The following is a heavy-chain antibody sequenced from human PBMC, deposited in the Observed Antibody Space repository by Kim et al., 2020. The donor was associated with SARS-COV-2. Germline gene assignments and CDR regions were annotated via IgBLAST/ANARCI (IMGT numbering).Heavy chain of an antibody. CDR3: ARQVVAPYWYFDL. J-gene: IGHJ2*01. D-gene: IGHD3-22*01. CDR1: GYRFTSYW. V-gene: IGHV5-10-1*01. CDR2: IDPSDSYT. Sequence: GESLKISCKGSGYRFTSYWISWVRQMPGKGLEWMGRIDPSDSYTNYSPSFQGHVTISADKSISTAYLQWSSLKASDTAMYYCARQVVAPYWYFDLWGRGTLVTVSS.